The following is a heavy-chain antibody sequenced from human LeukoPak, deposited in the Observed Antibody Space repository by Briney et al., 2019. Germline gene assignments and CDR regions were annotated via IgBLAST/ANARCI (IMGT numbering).Heavy chain of an antibody. CDR2: IYYSGST. CDR1: GGSISSYY. V-gene: IGHV4-59*08. J-gene: IGHJ1*01. Sequence: SETLSLTCTVSGGSISSYYWSWIRQPPGKGLEWIGYIYYSGSTNYNPSLKSRVTISADTSKNQFSLKLSSVTAADTAVYYCARHTHLAEYFQHWGQGTLVTVSS. CDR3: ARHTHLAEYFQH.